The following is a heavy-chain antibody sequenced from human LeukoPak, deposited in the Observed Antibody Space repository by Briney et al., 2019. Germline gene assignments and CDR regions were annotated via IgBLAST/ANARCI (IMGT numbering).Heavy chain of an antibody. D-gene: IGHD3-10*01. V-gene: IGHV1-2*02. CDR3: ARDLNRMVRGVCGY. CDR2: INPNSGGT. CDR1: GYTFTGYY. Sequence: ASVNASFKASGYTFTGYYMHWVRQAPGQGREGMGWINPNSGGTNYAQKFQGRVTMTRDTSISTAYMELSRLRSDDTAVYYCARDLNRMVRGVCGYWGQGTLVTVSS. J-gene: IGHJ4*02.